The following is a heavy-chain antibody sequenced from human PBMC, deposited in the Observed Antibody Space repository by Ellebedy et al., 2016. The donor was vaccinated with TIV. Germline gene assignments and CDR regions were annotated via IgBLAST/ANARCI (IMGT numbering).Heavy chain of an antibody. V-gene: IGHV3-33*06. CDR1: GFTFSSYG. CDR2: IWFDGSPK. Sequence: PGGSLRLSCAASGFTFSSYGMHWVRQAPDKGLEWVAVIWFDGSPKYCVDSVKGRFTISRDNSKNTLYLQMSSLRADDTAIYYCAKDRSPTMIALDFWGQGTLVTVSS. D-gene: IGHD3-22*01. CDR3: AKDRSPTMIALDF. J-gene: IGHJ4*02.